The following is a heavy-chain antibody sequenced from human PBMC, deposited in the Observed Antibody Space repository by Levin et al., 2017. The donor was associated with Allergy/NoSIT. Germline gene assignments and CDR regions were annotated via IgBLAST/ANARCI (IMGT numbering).Heavy chain of an antibody. CDR2: TSNSGTTI. CDR3: GRAYGSFDY. J-gene: IGHJ4*02. CDR1: GFTLSDYY. Sequence: GESLKISCAASGFTLSDYYMNWIRQSPGKGLEWISYTSNSGTTIYYADSVKGRFTISRDNAKNSLYLQMDSLRADDTAVYYCGRAYGSFDYWGQGTLVTVSS. D-gene: IGHD3-10*01. V-gene: IGHV3-11*01.